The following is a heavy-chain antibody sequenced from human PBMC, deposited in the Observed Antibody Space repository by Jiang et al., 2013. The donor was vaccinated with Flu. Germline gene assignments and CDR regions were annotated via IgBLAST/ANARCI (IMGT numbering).Heavy chain of an antibody. CDR1: GGTFSSYT. J-gene: IGHJ4*02. V-gene: IGHV1-69*02. CDR3: ASRDGYNPIDY. Sequence: AEVKKPGSSVKVSCKASGGTFSSYTISWVRQAPGQGLEWMGRIIPILGIANYAQKFQGRVTITADKSTSTAYMELSSLRSEDTAVYYCASRDGYNPIDYWGQGTLVTVSS. CDR2: IIPILGIA. D-gene: IGHD5-24*01.